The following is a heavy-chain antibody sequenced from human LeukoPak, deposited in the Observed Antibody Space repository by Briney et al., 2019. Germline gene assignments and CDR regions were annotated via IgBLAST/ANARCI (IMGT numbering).Heavy chain of an antibody. J-gene: IGHJ4*02. D-gene: IGHD2-2*01. V-gene: IGHV3-30-3*01. CDR3: ARGAIVVVPAAVDY. CDR1: GFTFSSYA. Sequence: GSLRLSCAASGFTFSSYAMHWVRQAPGKGLEWVVVISYDGSNKYYADSVKGRFTISRDNSKNTLYLQMNSLRAEDTAVYYCARGAIVVVPAAVDYWGQGTLVTVSS. CDR2: ISYDGSNK.